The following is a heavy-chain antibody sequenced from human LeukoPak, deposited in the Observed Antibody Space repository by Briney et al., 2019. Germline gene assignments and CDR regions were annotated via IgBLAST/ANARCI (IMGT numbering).Heavy chain of an antibody. CDR1: GFTFSGSA. CDR3: TRPRSGTPFDY. V-gene: IGHV3-73*01. CDR2: IRSKANSYAT. J-gene: IGHJ4*02. Sequence: GGSLRLSCAASGFTFSGSAMHWVRQASGKGLEWVGRIRSKANSYATAYAASVKGRFTISRDDSKNTAYLQMNSPKTEDTAVYYCTRPRSGTPFDYWGQGTLVTVSS. D-gene: IGHD3-10*01.